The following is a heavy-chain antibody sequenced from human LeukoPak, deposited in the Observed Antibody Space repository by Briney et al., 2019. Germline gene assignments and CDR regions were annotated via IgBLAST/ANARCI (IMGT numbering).Heavy chain of an antibody. CDR2: MHFGGST. Sequence: PSETLSLTCTVSGGSISSSSYYWGWIRQPPGKGLEWIESMHFGGSTYYNPSPKSRVTISLDTSKNQFSLKLTSVTAADTAVYFCARFLDGSGSYVDYWGQGTLVTVSS. V-gene: IGHV4-39*01. CDR3: ARFLDGSGSYVDY. J-gene: IGHJ4*02. CDR1: GGSISSSSYY. D-gene: IGHD3-10*01.